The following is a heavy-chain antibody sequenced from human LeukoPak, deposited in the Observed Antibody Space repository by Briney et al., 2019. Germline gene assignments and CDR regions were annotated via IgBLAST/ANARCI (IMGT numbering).Heavy chain of an antibody. D-gene: IGHD6-13*01. J-gene: IGHJ4*02. Sequence: GASVKVSCKASGYTFTSYDINWVRQATGQGLEWMGWMNPNSGNTGYAQKFQGRVTMTRNTSISTAYMELNSLRSEDTAMYYCARVWSTKRLVSEGEYYFDYWGQGTLVTVSS. CDR2: MNPNSGNT. CDR1: GYTFTSYD. V-gene: IGHV1-8*01. CDR3: ARVWSTKRLVSEGEYYFDY.